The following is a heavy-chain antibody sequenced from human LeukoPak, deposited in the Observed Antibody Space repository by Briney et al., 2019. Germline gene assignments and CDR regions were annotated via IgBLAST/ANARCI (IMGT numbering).Heavy chain of an antibody. J-gene: IGHJ2*01. CDR3: AREPKDYDILTGYPYWYFDL. D-gene: IGHD3-9*01. V-gene: IGHV4-31*03. CDR1: GGSISSDGYY. Sequence: SETLSLTCTVSGGSISSDGYYWSWIRQHPGKGLEWIGYIYYSGSTYYNPSLKSRVTISVDTSKNQFSLKLSSVTAADTAVYYCAREPKDYDILTGYPYWYFDLWGRGTLVTVSS. CDR2: IYYSGST.